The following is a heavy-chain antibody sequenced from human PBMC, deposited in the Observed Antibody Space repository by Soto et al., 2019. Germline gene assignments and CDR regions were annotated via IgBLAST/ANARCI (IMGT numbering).Heavy chain of an antibody. CDR2: ISAYNGNK. Sequence: QVQLVQSGAEVKKPGASVKVSCKASGYTFTSYGISWVRQAPGQGLEWMGWISAYNGNKKYAQKFQGRVTMTTDTSTSTAYMDLRSPRSDDTAVYYCARDLNLGLAAGWGQGTLVTVSS. J-gene: IGHJ4*02. CDR1: GYTFTSYG. V-gene: IGHV1-18*01. D-gene: IGHD6-13*01. CDR3: ARDLNLGLAAG.